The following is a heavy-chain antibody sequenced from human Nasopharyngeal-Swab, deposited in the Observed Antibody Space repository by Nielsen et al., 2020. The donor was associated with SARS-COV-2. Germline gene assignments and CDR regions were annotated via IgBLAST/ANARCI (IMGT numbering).Heavy chain of an antibody. D-gene: IGHD3-3*01. CDR3: ASLLTYYDFWSGYLNYYYMDV. CDR2: IYHSGST. V-gene: IGHV4-4*02. J-gene: IGHJ6*03. Sequence: VRQAPGKGLEWIGEIYHSGSTNYNPSLKSRVTISVDNSKNQCSLSLSSVTAADTAVYYCASLLTYYDFWSGYLNYYYMDVWGKGTTVTVSS.